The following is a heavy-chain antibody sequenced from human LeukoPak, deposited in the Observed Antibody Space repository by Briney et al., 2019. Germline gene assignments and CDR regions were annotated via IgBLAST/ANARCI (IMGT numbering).Heavy chain of an antibody. Sequence: PSETLSLTCTVSGGSISSYYWNWIRQPPGKGLEWIGYIYYSGSTDYNPSLKSRVTISVDTSKNQFSLKLSSVTAADTAVYYCARGGWYPESFQHWGQGAWSPSPQ. D-gene: IGHD6-19*01. CDR1: GGSISSYY. CDR3: ARGGWYPESFQH. J-gene: IGHJ1*01. CDR2: IYYSGST. V-gene: IGHV4-59*01.